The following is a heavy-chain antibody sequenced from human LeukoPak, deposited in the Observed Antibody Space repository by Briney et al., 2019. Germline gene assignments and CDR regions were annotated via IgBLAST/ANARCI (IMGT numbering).Heavy chain of an antibody. J-gene: IGHJ4*02. CDR2: ISWNSGNI. CDR1: GFTFDDYA. CDR3: ARDGHFDY. V-gene: IGHV3-9*01. Sequence: GGSLRLSCAASGFTFDDYAMHWVRQAPGKGLEWVSGISWNSGNIGYADSVKGRFTISRDNAKNSLYLQMNSLRAEDSAVYYCARDGHFDYWGQGTLVTVSS.